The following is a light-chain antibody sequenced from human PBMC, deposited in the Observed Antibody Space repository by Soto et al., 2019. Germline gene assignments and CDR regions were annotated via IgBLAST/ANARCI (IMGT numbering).Light chain of an antibody. CDR3: TSYTSDSTYV. CDR2: DVS. Sequence: QSALTQPASVSWSPGQSITISCTGTSTDVGRYNYVSWYQQHQGKATKLMVYDVSKRPSWVSKRFSGSKSGITASQTISGLQAEDEADYYCTSYTSDSTYVFGTGTKVTVL. CDR1: STDVGRYNY. J-gene: IGLJ1*01. V-gene: IGLV2-14*01.